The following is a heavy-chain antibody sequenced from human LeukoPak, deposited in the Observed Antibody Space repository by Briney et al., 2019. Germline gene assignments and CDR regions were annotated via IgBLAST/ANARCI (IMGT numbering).Heavy chain of an antibody. CDR2: IKQDGSEK. D-gene: IGHD4-17*01. Sequence: PGGSLRLSCAASGFTFSSYWMSWVRQAPGKGLEWVANIKQDGSEKYYVDSVKGRFTISRDNAKNSLYLQMNSLRAEDTAVYYCAKFSPYSDVDYWGQGTLVTVSS. V-gene: IGHV3-7*03. CDR1: GFTFSSYW. CDR3: AKFSPYSDVDY. J-gene: IGHJ4*02.